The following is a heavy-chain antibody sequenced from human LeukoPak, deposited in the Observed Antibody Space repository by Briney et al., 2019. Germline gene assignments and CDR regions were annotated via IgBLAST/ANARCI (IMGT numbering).Heavy chain of an antibody. D-gene: IGHD3-9*01. Sequence: GESLMISCKGSGYRFSDYWIGWVRQMPGRGRDWMGIIYPGDSETRYSPYFQGQVTISADKSISTAYLQWSSLKASATAMYYCARPQYDILTGSYYFDYWGQGTLVTVSS. CDR2: IYPGDSET. CDR3: ARPQYDILTGSYYFDY. CDR1: GYRFSDYW. J-gene: IGHJ4*02. V-gene: IGHV5-51*01.